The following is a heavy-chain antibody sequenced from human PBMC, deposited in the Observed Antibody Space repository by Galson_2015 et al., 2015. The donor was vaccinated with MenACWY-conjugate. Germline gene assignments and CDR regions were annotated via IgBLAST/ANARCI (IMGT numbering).Heavy chain of an antibody. CDR2: IRDTGSL. V-gene: IGHV4-59*11. CDR1: GGSISSHY. Sequence: LSLTCTVSGGSISSHYWSWFRQPPGKGLEWIAYIRDTGSLKDNPSLKSRVTMSADKSNNQFSLKRSSVTAADTAVYYCARARSNGGNFDYWGQGTLVTVSS. CDR3: ARARSNGGNFDY. D-gene: IGHD4-23*01. J-gene: IGHJ4*02.